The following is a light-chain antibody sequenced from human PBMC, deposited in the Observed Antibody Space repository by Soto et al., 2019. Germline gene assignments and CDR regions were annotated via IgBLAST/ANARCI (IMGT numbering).Light chain of an antibody. CDR1: SSNIGTNT. V-gene: IGLV1-44*01. J-gene: IGLJ2*01. CDR3: AAWDVIVVV. CDR2: SNN. Sequence: QSVLTQPPSASGTPGQRVTISCSGSSSNIGTNTVTWYQQLPGAAPKLLIYSNNQRPSGVPDRFSSSKSGTSATLAINGLRSEDEADYFCAAWDVIVVVFGGGSKLTGL.